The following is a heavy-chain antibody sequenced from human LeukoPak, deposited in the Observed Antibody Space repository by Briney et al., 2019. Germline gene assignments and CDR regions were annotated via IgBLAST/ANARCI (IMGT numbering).Heavy chain of an antibody. CDR1: GFTFDDYA. CDR3: AKDRCISTSCYTFEY. CDR2: ISWNSGNI. J-gene: IGHJ4*02. V-gene: IGHV3-9*03. D-gene: IGHD2-2*01. Sequence: GGSLRLSCAASGFTFDDYAMHWVRQAPGKGLEWVSGISWNSGNIDYADSVKGRFTISRDNAKNSLYLQMNSLRPEDMALYYCAKDRCISTSCYTFEYWGQGTLATVSS.